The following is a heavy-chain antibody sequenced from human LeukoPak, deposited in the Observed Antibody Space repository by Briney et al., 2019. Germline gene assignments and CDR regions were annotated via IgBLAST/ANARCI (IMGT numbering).Heavy chain of an antibody. V-gene: IGHV3-23*01. J-gene: IGHJ4*02. Sequence: GGSLRLSCAASGFTFRGYAMSWVRQAPGKGLEWVSVISGNGGSTHYADSVKGRYTISRDNSKNTLYLQMNSLRAEDTAIYYCAKAHSSSWYYFGNWGQGTLVTVSS. D-gene: IGHD3-22*01. CDR3: AKAHSSSWYYFGN. CDR2: ISGNGGST. CDR1: GFTFRGYA.